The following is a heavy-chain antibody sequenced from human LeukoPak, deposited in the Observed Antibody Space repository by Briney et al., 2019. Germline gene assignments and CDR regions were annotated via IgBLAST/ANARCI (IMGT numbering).Heavy chain of an antibody. Sequence: ASVRVSCTASGYTFTSYGISWVRQAPGQRLEWMGWISAYNGNTNYAQKLQGRVTMTTDTSTSTAYMELRSLRSDDTAVYYCGRDRLWFGKTQTSFDYWGQGTLVTVSS. CDR2: ISAYNGNT. CDR1: GYTFTSYG. CDR3: GRDRLWFGKTQTSFDY. D-gene: IGHD3-10*01. J-gene: IGHJ4*02. V-gene: IGHV1-18*01.